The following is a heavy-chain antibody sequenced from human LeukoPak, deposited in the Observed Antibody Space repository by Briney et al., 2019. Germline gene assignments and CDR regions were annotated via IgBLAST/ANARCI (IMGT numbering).Heavy chain of an antibody. V-gene: IGHV3-30*02. J-gene: IGHJ4*02. CDR2: IRYDGSNK. D-gene: IGHD4-17*01. Sequence: PGGSLRLSRAASGFTFSSYGMHWVRQAPGKGLEWVAFIRYDGSNKYYADSVKGRFTISRDNSKNTLYLQMNSLRAEDTAVYYCAKSTVTIWGLTGYWGQGTLVTVSS. CDR3: AKSTVTIWGLTGY. CDR1: GFTFSSYG.